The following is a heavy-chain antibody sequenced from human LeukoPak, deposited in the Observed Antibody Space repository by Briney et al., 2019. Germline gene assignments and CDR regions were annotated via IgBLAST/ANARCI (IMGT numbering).Heavy chain of an antibody. D-gene: IGHD4-11*01. J-gene: IGHJ6*02. Sequence: GGSLRLSCAASGFTFSSYSMNWVRQAPGKGLEWVSYISSSSSTIYYADSVKGRFTISRDNAKNSLYLQMSSLRAEDTAIYYCAKGIAVTTPRYYYGLDVWGQGTTVTVSS. CDR1: GFTFSSYS. V-gene: IGHV3-48*01. CDR3: AKGIAVTTPRYYYGLDV. CDR2: ISSSSSTI.